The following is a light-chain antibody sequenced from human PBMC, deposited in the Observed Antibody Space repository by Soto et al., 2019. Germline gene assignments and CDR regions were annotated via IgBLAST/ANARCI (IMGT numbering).Light chain of an antibody. CDR3: SSFARTHTYV. CDR2: EVN. Sequence: QSALTQPASVSGSPGQSITISCTGTSSDVAFYNHVSWYQQHPGKAPKLLIYEVNNRPSGVSHRFSGSKSGNTASLTISGLQAEDEADYYCSSFARTHTYVFGTGTKLTVL. J-gene: IGLJ1*01. V-gene: IGLV2-14*01. CDR1: SSDVAFYNH.